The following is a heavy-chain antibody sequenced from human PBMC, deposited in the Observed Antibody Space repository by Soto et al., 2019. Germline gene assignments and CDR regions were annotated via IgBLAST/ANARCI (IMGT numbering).Heavy chain of an antibody. Sequence: LRLSCVASGFTFSSYAMSWVRQAPGKGLEWVSAISGSGGSAYYAESVRGRFTISRDDSKNTLYLQMDSLRVEDTAVYYCARGTIVARQHLDYWGQGTLVTVSS. J-gene: IGHJ4*02. D-gene: IGHD6-6*01. CDR1: GFTFSSYA. CDR2: ISGSGGSA. CDR3: ARGTIVARQHLDY. V-gene: IGHV3-23*01.